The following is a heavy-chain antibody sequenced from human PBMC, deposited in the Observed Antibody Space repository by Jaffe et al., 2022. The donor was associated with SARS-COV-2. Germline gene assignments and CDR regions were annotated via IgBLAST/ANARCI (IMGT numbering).Heavy chain of an antibody. J-gene: IGHJ4*02. CDR1: GGSISSYY. CDR3: ARLANDDYGGNSEDY. Sequence: QVQLQESGPGLVKPSETLSLTCTVSGGSISSYYWSWIRQPPGKGLEWIGYIYYSGSTNYNPSLKSRVTISVDTSKNQFSLKLSSVTAADTAVYYCARLANDDYGGNSEDYWGQGTLVTVSS. CDR2: IYYSGST. V-gene: IGHV4-59*01. D-gene: IGHD4-17*01.